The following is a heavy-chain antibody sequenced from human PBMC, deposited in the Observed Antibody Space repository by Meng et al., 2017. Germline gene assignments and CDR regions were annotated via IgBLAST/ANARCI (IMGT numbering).Heavy chain of an antibody. CDR1: GFTFDDYA. J-gene: IGHJ4*02. Sequence: SLKISCAASGFTFDDYAMHWVRQAPGKGLEWVSGISWNSGSIGYADSVKGRFTISRDNAKNSLYLQMNSLRAEDTALYYCAKGDTYYYGSGSYLGGHWGQGTLVTVSS. D-gene: IGHD3-10*01. CDR2: ISWNSGSI. CDR3: AKGDTYYYGSGSYLGGH. V-gene: IGHV3-9*01.